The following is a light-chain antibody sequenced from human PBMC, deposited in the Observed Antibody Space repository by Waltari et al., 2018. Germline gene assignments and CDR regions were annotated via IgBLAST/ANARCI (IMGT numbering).Light chain of an antibody. V-gene: IGLV3-21*03. Sequence: SYVLTQPPSVSVAPGNTATITCGGPILGSNDVHWYQQKPGQAPMLAVHDDRDRPSGIPDRFSGSNSGNTATLTISRVEAGDEADYYCQVWDRSDDQWVFGGGTKLTVL. CDR2: DDR. CDR1: ILGSND. J-gene: IGLJ3*02. CDR3: QVWDRSDDQWV.